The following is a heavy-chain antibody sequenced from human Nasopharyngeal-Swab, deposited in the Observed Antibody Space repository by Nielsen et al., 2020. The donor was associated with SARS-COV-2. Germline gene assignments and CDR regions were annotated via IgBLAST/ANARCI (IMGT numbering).Heavy chain of an antibody. CDR1: GGSFSGYY. CDR3: ARGATRGNYDFWSGYYSSWFDP. J-gene: IGHJ5*02. D-gene: IGHD3-3*01. CDR2: INHSGTT. Sequence: SETLSLTCAVYGGSFSGYYWSWIRQPPGQGLEWVGEINHSGTTNCNPSLKSRVTISVDTSKNQFSLKMSSVTAADTAVYYCARGATRGNYDFWSGYYSSWFDPWGQGTLVTVSS. V-gene: IGHV4-34*01.